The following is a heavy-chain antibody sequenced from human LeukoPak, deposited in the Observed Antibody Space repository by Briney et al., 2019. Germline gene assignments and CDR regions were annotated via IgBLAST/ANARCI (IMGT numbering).Heavy chain of an antibody. CDR3: ARGYSSSWLDY. CDR2: INPNSGGT. V-gene: IGHV1-2*06. D-gene: IGHD6-13*01. Sequence: GASVKVSCKASGYTFTAFYTHWVRQAPGQGLEWMGRINPNSGGTKYAQKFQGRVTMTTDTSINTAYLELSRLRSDDTAVYYCARGYSSSWLDYWGQGTLVTVSS. CDR1: GYTFTAFY. J-gene: IGHJ5*01.